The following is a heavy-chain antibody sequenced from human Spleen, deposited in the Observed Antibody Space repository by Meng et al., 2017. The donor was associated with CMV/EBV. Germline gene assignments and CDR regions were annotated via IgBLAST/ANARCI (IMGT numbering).Heavy chain of an antibody. V-gene: IGHV3-53*01. CDR2: IYSGGTT. Sequence: GESLKISCAASGFTVSSNYMSWVRQAPGKGLEWVSVIYSGGTTYYSDSVKGRFTISRDNSKNTLYLQMNSLRAEDTAVYYCARDSRGGWFGEISYYYYGMDVWGQGTTVTVSS. J-gene: IGHJ6*02. D-gene: IGHD3-10*01. CDR3: ARDSRGGWFGEISYYYYGMDV. CDR1: GFTVSSNY.